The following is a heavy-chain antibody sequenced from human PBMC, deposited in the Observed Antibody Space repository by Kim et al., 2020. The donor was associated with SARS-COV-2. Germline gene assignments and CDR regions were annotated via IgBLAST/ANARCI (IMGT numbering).Heavy chain of an antibody. D-gene: IGHD6-13*01. CDR3: ASYYSSQPRDYYYYYYGMDV. V-gene: IGHV7-4-1*02. J-gene: IGHJ6*02. CDR1: GYTFTSYA. CDR2: INTNTGNP. Sequence: ASVKVSCKASGYTFTSYAMNWVRQAPGQGLEWMGWINTNTGNPTYAQGFTGRFVFSLDTSVSTAYLQISSLKAEDTAVYYCASYYSSQPRDYYYYYYGMDVWGQGTTVTVSS.